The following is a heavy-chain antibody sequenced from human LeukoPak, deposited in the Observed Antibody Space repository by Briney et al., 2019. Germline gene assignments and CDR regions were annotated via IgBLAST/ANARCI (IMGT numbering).Heavy chain of an antibody. J-gene: IGHJ6*04. D-gene: IGHD3-10*02. V-gene: IGHV3-23*01. Sequence: GGSLRLSCAASGFIFSSYGMSWVRQAPGKGLEWVSAISGSGGSTYYADSVKGRFTISRDNSKNMLYLQMNSLRAEGTAVYYCAELGITMIGGVWGKGTTVTISS. CDR3: AELGITMIGGV. CDR1: GFIFSSYG. CDR2: ISGSGGST.